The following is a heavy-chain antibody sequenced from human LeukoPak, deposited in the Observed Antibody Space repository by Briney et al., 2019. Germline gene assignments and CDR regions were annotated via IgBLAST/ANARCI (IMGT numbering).Heavy chain of an antibody. Sequence: EWDSVISGSGGSTYYGDSVKGRFTISRDNSKNTLYLQMNSLRAEDTAVHYCASHNRDEYSSSWYYFDYWGQGTLVTVSS. V-gene: IGHV3-23*01. J-gene: IGHJ4*02. D-gene: IGHD6-13*01. CDR3: ASHNRDEYSSSWYYFDY. CDR2: ISGSGGST.